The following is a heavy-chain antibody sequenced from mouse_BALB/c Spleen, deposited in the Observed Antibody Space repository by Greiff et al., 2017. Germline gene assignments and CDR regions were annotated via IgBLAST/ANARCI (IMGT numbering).Heavy chain of an antibody. V-gene: IGHV2-6-2*01. CDR2: IWSDGST. D-gene: IGHD2-1*01. CDR1: GFSLTSYG. CDR3: ARLGYYGNYDYAMDY. J-gene: IGHJ4*01. Sequence: VQLQQSGPDLVAPSQSLSITCTVSGFSLTSYGVHWVRQPPGKGLEWLVVIWSDGSTTYNSALKSRLSISQDNAKSQVFLKMNGLQTDDTAMYYCARLGYYGNYDYAMDYWGQATSATVSS.